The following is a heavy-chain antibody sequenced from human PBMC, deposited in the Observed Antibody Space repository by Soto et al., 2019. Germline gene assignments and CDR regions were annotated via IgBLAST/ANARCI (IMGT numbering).Heavy chain of an antibody. V-gene: IGHV4-34*01. CDR1: GGSFSGYY. J-gene: IGHJ5*02. CDR3: AREEVTIFGVVSNWFDP. Sequence: SETLSLTCAVYGGSFSGYYWSWIRQPPGKGLEWIGEINHSGSTNYNPSLKSRVTISVDTSKNQFSLKLSSVTAADTAVYYCAREEVTIFGVVSNWFDPWGQGTLVTVSS. CDR2: INHSGST. D-gene: IGHD3-3*01.